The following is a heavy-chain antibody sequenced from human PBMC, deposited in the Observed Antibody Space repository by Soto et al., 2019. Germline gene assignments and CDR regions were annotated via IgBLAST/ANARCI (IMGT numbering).Heavy chain of an antibody. D-gene: IGHD6-19*01. Sequence: ASVKVSCKVSGYTLTELSMHWVRQAPGKGLEWMGGFDPEDGETIYAQKFQGRVTMTEDTSTDTAYMELSSLRSEDTAVYYCATDQRAVAVYGMDVWGQGTTVTVSS. J-gene: IGHJ6*02. CDR2: FDPEDGET. CDR3: ATDQRAVAVYGMDV. V-gene: IGHV1-24*01. CDR1: GYTLTELS.